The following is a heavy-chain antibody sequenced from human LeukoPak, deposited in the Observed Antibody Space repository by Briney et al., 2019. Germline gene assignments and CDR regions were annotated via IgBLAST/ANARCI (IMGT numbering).Heavy chain of an antibody. Sequence: PSETLSLTCAVYGGSFSGYYWSWIRQPPGKGLEWIGEINHSGSTNYNPSLKSRVTISVDTSKNQFSLKLSSVTAADTAVYYCARGRRDGYKDDAFDIWGQGTMVTVSS. V-gene: IGHV4-34*01. J-gene: IGHJ3*02. CDR3: ARGRRDGYKDDAFDI. D-gene: IGHD5-24*01. CDR1: GGSFSGYY. CDR2: INHSGST.